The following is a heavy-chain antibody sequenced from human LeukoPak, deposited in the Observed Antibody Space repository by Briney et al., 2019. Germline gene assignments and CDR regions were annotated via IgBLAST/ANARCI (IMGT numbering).Heavy chain of an antibody. CDR3: ARAGITMVRGVIEGDAFDI. D-gene: IGHD3-10*01. Sequence: ASVKVSCKASGYTFTSYDINWVRQATGQGLEWMGWMNPNSGNTGYAQKFQGRVTMTRNTSISTAYMELCSLRSEDTAVYYCARAGITMVRGVIEGDAFDIWGQGTMVTVSS. CDR1: GYTFTSYD. J-gene: IGHJ3*02. CDR2: MNPNSGNT. V-gene: IGHV1-8*01.